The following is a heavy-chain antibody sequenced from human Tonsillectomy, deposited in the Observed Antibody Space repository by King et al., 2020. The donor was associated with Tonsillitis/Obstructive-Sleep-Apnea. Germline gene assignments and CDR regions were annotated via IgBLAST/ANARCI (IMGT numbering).Heavy chain of an antibody. CDR1: GGSFSGYY. V-gene: IGHV4-34*01. D-gene: IGHD2-15*01. Sequence: VQLPQWGAGLLKPSETLSLTCAVYGGSFSGYYWSWIRQPPGKGLEWIGEINHSGSTNYNPSLKSRVTISVDTSQNQFSLKLSSVTAADTAVYYCARGTELGVVVVAAQYYFDYWGQGTLVTVSS. CDR2: INHSGST. CDR3: ARGTELGVVVVAAQYYFDY. J-gene: IGHJ4*02.